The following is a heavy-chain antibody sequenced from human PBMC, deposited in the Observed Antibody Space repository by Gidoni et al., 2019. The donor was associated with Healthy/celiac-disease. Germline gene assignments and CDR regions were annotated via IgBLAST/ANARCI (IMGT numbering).Heavy chain of an antibody. J-gene: IGHJ6*02. CDR1: GGPISSCY. V-gene: IGHV4-59*01. D-gene: IGHD5-12*01. CDR3: ARYDVEMATVYGMDV. CDR2: IYYSGST. Sequence: QVQLPESGPGLVKPSQTLSLTCTVSGGPISSCYWSCFRQPPGKGLEWIGYIYYSGSTNYNPSLKSRVTISVDTSKNQFSLKLSSVTAADTAVYYCARYDVEMATVYGMDVWGQGTTVTVSS.